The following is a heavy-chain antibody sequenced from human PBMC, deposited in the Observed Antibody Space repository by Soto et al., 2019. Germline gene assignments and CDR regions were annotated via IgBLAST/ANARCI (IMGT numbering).Heavy chain of an antibody. J-gene: IGHJ6*02. V-gene: IGHV4-59*01. D-gene: IGHD3-22*01. Sequence: PSETLSLTCTVSGGSITNYYWSWIRQSPGKGLEWIGYIYNNGFTNYNPSLKSRVTISVDTSKNQFSLKLSSVTAADTAVYYCARDGAFYYDSRGLYRETGGLDVWGQGSSVTVSS. CDR1: GGSITNYY. CDR2: IYNNGFT. CDR3: ARDGAFYYDSRGLYRETGGLDV.